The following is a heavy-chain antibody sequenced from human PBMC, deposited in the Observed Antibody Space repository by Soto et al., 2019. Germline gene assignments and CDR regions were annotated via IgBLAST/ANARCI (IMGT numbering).Heavy chain of an antibody. J-gene: IGHJ5*02. CDR2: ISYDGSNK. CDR1: GFTFSSYA. D-gene: IGHD3-9*01. CDR3: ARDRDDILPHNWFDP. Sequence: GGSLRLSCAASGFTFSSYAMHWVRQAPGKGLEWVAVISYDGSNKYYADSVKGRFTISRDNSKNTLYLQMNSLRAEDTAVYYCARDRDDILPHNWFDPWGQGTLVTVSS. V-gene: IGHV3-30-3*01.